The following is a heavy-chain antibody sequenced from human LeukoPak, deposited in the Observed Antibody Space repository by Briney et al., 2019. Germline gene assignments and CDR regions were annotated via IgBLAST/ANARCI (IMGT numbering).Heavy chain of an antibody. J-gene: IGHJ4*02. D-gene: IGHD2-8*02. Sequence: SETLSLTCTVSGGSISSYYWSWIRQPPGKGLEWIGYLYYSGSNSYNPSLKSRVTILADTSKNQFSLRLSSVTAADTAVYYCARATFTGDYFDYWGQGTLVTVSS. CDR3: ARATFTGDYFDY. CDR2: LYYSGSN. V-gene: IGHV4-59*01. CDR1: GGSISSYY.